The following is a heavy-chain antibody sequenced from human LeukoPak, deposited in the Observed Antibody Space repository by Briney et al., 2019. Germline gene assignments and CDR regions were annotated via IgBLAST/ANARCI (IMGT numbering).Heavy chain of an antibody. CDR1: GFTFNDYY. Sequence: GGSLRLSRAASGFTFNDYYMSLIRQAPGKGLEWGSYNRSSGSNIHYGDSVKGLYTISRDNTKNAVYLQMNSLRAEDTAVYYCARVAVSINVYFDYWGQGTLVTVSS. CDR2: NRSSGSNI. CDR3: ARVAVSINVYFDY. D-gene: IGHD2-21*01. V-gene: IGHV3-11*01. J-gene: IGHJ4*02.